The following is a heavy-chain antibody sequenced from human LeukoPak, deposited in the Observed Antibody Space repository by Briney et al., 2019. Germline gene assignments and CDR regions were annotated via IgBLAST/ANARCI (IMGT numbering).Heavy chain of an antibody. CDR1: GFTFSSYW. CDR2: INSDGSST. J-gene: IGHJ4*02. V-gene: IGHV3-74*01. CDR3: TTDRVTAAAADFDY. Sequence: GGSLRLSCAASGFTFSSYWMHWVRQAPGKGLVWVSRINSDGSSTSYADSVKGRFTISRDNAKNTLYLQMNSLKTEDTAVYYCTTDRVTAAAADFDYWGQGTLVTVSS. D-gene: IGHD6-13*01.